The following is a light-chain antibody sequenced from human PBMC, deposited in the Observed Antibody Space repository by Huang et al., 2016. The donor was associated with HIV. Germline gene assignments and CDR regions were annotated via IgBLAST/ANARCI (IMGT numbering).Light chain of an antibody. Sequence: EIVMTQSPATLSVSPGERATLSCRASQSVSNNLAWYQHKPGRAPRLLISGAPTRATGIPARFSGSGSGTEFTLTISSLLSEDFALYYCQQYNNWPLTFGGGTKVEIK. CDR3: QQYNNWPLT. CDR1: QSVSNN. CDR2: GAP. V-gene: IGKV3-15*01. J-gene: IGKJ4*01.